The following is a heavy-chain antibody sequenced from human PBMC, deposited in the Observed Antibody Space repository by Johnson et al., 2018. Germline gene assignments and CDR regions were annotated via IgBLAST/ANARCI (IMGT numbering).Heavy chain of an antibody. CDR1: GFTFGAHY. D-gene: IGHD2-8*01. CDR3: ARDDYTNTNWFDP. Sequence: VQLVESGGGLVQPGGSLRLSCAASGFTFGAHYMSWVRQAPGKGLEWVANMNQDGTKKNYLDSVKGRFTISRDNAKNSLYLQMNSLRAEDTAIYYCARDDYTNTNWFDPWGQGTLVTVSS. V-gene: IGHV3-7*01. CDR2: MNQDGTKK. J-gene: IGHJ5*02.